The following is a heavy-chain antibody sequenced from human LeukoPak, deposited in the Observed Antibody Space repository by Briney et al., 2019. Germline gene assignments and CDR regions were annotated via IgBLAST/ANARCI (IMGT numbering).Heavy chain of an antibody. D-gene: IGHD6-6*01. V-gene: IGHV3-30*04. Sequence: PGGSLRLSCAASGFTFSSYAMHWVRQAPGKGLEWVAVISYGGSNKYYADSVKGRFTISRDNSKNTLYLQMNSLRAEDTAVYYCARDRYSSSPPDYWGQGTLVTVSS. CDR2: ISYGGSNK. CDR3: ARDRYSSSPPDY. CDR1: GFTFSSYA. J-gene: IGHJ4*02.